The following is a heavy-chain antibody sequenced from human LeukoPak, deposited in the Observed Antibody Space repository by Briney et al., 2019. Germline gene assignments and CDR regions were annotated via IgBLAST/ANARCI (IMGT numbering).Heavy chain of an antibody. D-gene: IGHD3-22*01. CDR3: ATSQASSGNN. Sequence: GGSLRLSCAASGFPFSMSWMSWIRQAPGKGLEWVANIKGDGSAKYYVDSVKGRFTISRDNAKNSLYLQMNSLRVEDTAIYYCATSQASSGNNWGQGTLVTVSS. V-gene: IGHV3-7*01. CDR2: IKGDGSAK. CDR1: GFPFSMSW. J-gene: IGHJ4*02.